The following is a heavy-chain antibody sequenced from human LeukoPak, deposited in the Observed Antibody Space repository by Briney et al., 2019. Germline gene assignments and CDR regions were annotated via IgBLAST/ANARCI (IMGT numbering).Heavy chain of an antibody. Sequence: SETLSLTCTVSGGSISSYYWGWIRQPPGKGLEWIGSIYYSGSTYYNPSLKSRVTISVDTSKNQFSLKLSSVTAADTAVYYCARASAMTTVPKGAFDIWGQGTMVTVSS. CDR2: IYYSGST. D-gene: IGHD4-17*01. CDR3: ARASAMTTVPKGAFDI. CDR1: GGSISSYY. V-gene: IGHV4-39*07. J-gene: IGHJ3*02.